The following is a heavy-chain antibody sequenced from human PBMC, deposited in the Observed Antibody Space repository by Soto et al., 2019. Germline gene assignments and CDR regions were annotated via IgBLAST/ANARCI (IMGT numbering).Heavy chain of an antibody. CDR1: GGSIRSTNW. D-gene: IGHD2-15*01. Sequence: SETLSLTCVVSGGSIRSTNWWAWVRQTPGKGLEWIGEVYHNGTSNYNPSLKGRATISVDRSKDQVSLRLNSVIDADTAVYYCARDLDRYCSVTSCHAMDVWGQGTPVTVS. CDR2: VYHNGTS. V-gene: IGHV4-4*02. J-gene: IGHJ6*02. CDR3: ARDLDRYCSVTSCHAMDV.